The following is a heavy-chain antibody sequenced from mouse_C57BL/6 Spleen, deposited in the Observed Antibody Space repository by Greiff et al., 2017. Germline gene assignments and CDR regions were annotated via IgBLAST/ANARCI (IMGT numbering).Heavy chain of an antibody. CDR3: ARGTDYGDWYFDV. D-gene: IGHD1-1*02. V-gene: IGHV1-59*01. CDR2: IDPSDSYT. J-gene: IGHJ1*03. Sequence: QVQLQQPGAELVRPGTSVKLSCKASGYTFTSYWMHWVKQRPGQGLEWIGVIDPSDSYTNYNQKFKGKATLTVDTSSSTAYMQLSSLTSEDSAVYYGARGTDYGDWYFDVWGTGTTGTVSS. CDR1: GYTFTSYW.